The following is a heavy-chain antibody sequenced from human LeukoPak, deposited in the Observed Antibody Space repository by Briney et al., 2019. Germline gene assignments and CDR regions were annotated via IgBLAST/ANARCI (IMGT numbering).Heavy chain of an antibody. CDR1: GFTVSNNH. D-gene: IGHD4-23*01. Sequence: GGSLRLSCAASGFTVSNNHVSWVRQAPGKGLEWVSLIDNVGGTYYADSVKGRFTISRDHSENTLYLQMNGLRVEDTALYYCMGYGGNSFWGQGTLVTVPS. CDR3: MGYGGNSF. CDR2: IDNVGGT. V-gene: IGHV3-66*01. J-gene: IGHJ4*02.